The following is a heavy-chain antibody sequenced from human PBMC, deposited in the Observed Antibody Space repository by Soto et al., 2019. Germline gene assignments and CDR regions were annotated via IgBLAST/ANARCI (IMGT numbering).Heavy chain of an antibody. D-gene: IGHD3-22*01. J-gene: IGHJ4*02. CDR3: ARWGGAYYYDSSGYYGGPFNY. Sequence: ASVKVSCKASGYTLTSYAMHWVRQAPGQRLEWMGWINAGNGNTKYSQKFQGRVTITRDTSASTAYMELSSLRSEDTAVYYCARWGGAYYYDSSGYYGGPFNYWGQGTLVTVSS. CDR2: INAGNGNT. CDR1: GYTLTSYA. V-gene: IGHV1-3*01.